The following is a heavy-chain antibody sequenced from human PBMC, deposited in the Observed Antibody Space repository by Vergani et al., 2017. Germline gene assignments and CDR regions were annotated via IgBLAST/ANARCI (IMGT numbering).Heavy chain of an antibody. V-gene: IGHV3-23*01. CDR2: ISDSGDST. CDR1: GFTFSTYA. CDR3: AKDHSPYSNYVSFDY. J-gene: IGHJ4*02. Sequence: EVQLLESGGGLEQPGGSLRLSCAASGFTFSTYAMSWVRQAPGKGLEWVSGISDSGDSTYYADSVKGRFTISRDNSKNTLYLQMNSLRAEDTALYYCAKDHSPYSNYVSFDYWGQGTRVTVSS. D-gene: IGHD4-11*01.